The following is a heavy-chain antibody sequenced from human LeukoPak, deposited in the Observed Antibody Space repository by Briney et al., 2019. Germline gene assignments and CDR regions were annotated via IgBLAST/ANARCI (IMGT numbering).Heavy chain of an antibody. CDR2: ISSSSSYI. CDR3: AELGITMIGGV. J-gene: IGHJ6*04. V-gene: IGHV3-21*01. CDR1: GFTFRSYA. Sequence: PGGSLRLSCAASGFTFRSYAMNWVRQAPGKGLEWVSSISSSSSYIYYADSAKGRFTISRDNAKNSLYLQMNSLRAEDTAVYYCAELGITMIGGVWGKGTTVTISS. D-gene: IGHD3-10*02.